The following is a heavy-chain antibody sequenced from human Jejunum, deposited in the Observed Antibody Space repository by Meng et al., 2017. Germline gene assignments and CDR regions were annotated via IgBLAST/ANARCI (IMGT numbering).Heavy chain of an antibody. CDR2: IYHTGST. D-gene: IGHD5-12*01. V-gene: IGHV4-4*02. CDR3: ARDLLGPAIAASGYFDP. J-gene: IGHJ5*02. Sequence: LQGSGPGLVKLSGPLSLSGPGSGGSISDSNWWSWVRQPPGKELEWIGEIYHTGSTNYNPSLKSRVTMSLDKSKNQFFLDLTSVTAADTAVYYCARDLLGPAIAASGYFDPWGQGTLVTVSS. CDR1: GGSISDSNW.